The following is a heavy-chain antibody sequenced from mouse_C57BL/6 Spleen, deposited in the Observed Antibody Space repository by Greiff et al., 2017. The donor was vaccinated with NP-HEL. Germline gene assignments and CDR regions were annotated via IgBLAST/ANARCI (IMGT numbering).Heavy chain of an antibody. Sequence: QVQLQQSGAELVKPGASVKLSCKASGYTFTSYWMQWVKQRPGQGLEWIGEIDPSDSYTNYNQKFKGKATLTVDTSSSTAYMQLSSLTSEDSAVYYCARSTVVAPYAMDYWGQGTSVTVSS. V-gene: IGHV1-50*01. D-gene: IGHD1-1*01. CDR3: ARSTVVAPYAMDY. CDR1: GYTFTSYW. CDR2: IDPSDSYT. J-gene: IGHJ4*01.